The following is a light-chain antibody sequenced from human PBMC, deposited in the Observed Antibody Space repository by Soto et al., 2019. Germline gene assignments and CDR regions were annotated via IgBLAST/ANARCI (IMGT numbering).Light chain of an antibody. Sequence: QLVLTQPPSASGTPGQRVTISCSGSSPNIGRNTVNWYQQLPGTAPKLLIYSSNQRPSGVPDRFSGSKSGTSASLAISGLQSEDEADYYCAAWDDSLNGVVFGGGTQLTVL. J-gene: IGLJ2*01. CDR1: SPNIGRNT. CDR3: AAWDDSLNGVV. V-gene: IGLV1-44*01. CDR2: SSN.